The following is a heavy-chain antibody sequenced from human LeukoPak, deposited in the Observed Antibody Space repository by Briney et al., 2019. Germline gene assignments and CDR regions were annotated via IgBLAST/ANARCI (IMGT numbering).Heavy chain of an antibody. CDR2: ISSSSGYI. Sequence: GGSLRLSCAASGFTFSSYSMNWVRQAPGKGLEWVSSISSSSGYIYYADSVKGRFTISRDNAKNSLYLQMNSLRAEDTAVYYCARGSSGWPEYFQHWGQGTLVTVSS. CDR3: ARGSSGWPEYFQH. CDR1: GFTFSSYS. D-gene: IGHD6-19*01. V-gene: IGHV3-21*01. J-gene: IGHJ1*01.